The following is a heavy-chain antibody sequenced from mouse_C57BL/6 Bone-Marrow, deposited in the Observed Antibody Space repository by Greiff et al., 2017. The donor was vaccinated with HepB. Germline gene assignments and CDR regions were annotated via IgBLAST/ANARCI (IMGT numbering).Heavy chain of an antibody. V-gene: IGHV1-52*01. CDR1: GYTFTSYW. CDR3: ARGYDPAWFAY. J-gene: IGHJ3*01. Sequence: VQGVESGAELVRPGSSVKLSCKASGYTFTSYWMHWVKQRPIQGLEWIGNIDPSDSETHYNQKFKDKATLTVDKSSSTAYMQLSSLTSEDSAVYYCARGYDPAWFAYWGQGTLVTVSA. CDR2: IDPSDSET. D-gene: IGHD2-2*01.